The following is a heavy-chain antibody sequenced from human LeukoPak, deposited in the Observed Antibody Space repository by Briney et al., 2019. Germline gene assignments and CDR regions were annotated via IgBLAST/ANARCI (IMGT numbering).Heavy chain of an antibody. J-gene: IGHJ6*02. CDR3: AREGNVLRYFDWLPYYYYGMDV. CDR2: IKQDGSEK. Sequence: PGGSLRLSCAASGFTFSSYWMSWVRQAPGKGLEWVANIKQDGSEKYYVDSVKGRFTISRDNAKNSLYLQMNSLRAEGTAVYYCAREGNVLRYFDWLPYYYYGMDVWGQGTTVTVSS. D-gene: IGHD3-9*01. V-gene: IGHV3-7*03. CDR1: GFTFSSYW.